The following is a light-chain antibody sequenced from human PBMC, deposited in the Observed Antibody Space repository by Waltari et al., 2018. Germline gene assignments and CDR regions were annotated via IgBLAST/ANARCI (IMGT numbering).Light chain of an antibody. J-gene: IGLJ3*02. V-gene: IGLV4-69*01. Sequence: QLVLTQSPSASASLGASVKLTCTLSSGHSSNVIAWHQQQPLKGPRYLMKVNSDGSHRKGDDIPVRFSGSSSGAERYLTISSLQSEDEADYYCQTGGHGTWVFGGGTKLTVL. CDR2: VNSDGSH. CDR3: QTGGHGTWV. CDR1: SGHSSNV.